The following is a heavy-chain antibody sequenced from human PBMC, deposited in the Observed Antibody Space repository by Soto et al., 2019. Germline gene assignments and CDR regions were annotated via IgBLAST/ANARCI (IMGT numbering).Heavy chain of an antibody. CDR3: ARDVADCSGCSCYSGIFDY. D-gene: IGHD2-15*01. CDR2: IHDSGSS. Sequence: PSDTLSLTCSVSSGSVTTYSWSWIRQLPGKGLEWIAYIHDSGSSNYNPSLKSRLTISVDTSKNHFSLKLSSVTAADTAVYYCARDVADCSGCSCYSGIFDYWGQGTLVTVSS. J-gene: IGHJ4*02. V-gene: IGHV4-59*02. CDR1: SGSVTTYS.